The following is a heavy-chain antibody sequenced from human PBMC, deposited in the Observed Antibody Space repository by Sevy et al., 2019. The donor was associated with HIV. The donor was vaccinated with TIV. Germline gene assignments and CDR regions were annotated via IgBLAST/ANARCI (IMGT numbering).Heavy chain of an antibody. CDR3: VKRGLDGGQCDY. Sequence: GSLRLSCSASGFTFSSYAMHWVRQAPGKGPEYVSAISSNGGSTYYADSVKGRFTISRDNSKNTLYLQRSSLRAEDTAVYYCVKRGLDGGQCDYWGQGTLVTVSS. V-gene: IGHV3-64D*06. D-gene: IGHD3-16*01. J-gene: IGHJ4*02. CDR1: GFTFSSYA. CDR2: ISSNGGST.